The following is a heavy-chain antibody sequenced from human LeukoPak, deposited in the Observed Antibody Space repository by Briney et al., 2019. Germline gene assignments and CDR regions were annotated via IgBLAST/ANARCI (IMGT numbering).Heavy chain of an antibody. CDR1: GFTFSSYD. D-gene: IGHD1-26*01. J-gene: IGHJ4*02. CDR3: AKVSGSYPLDY. CDR2: ISYDGSNK. V-gene: IGHV3-30*18. Sequence: GGSLRLSCAASGFTFSSYDMHWVRQAPGKGLEWVAVISYDGSNKYYADSVKGRFTISRDNSKDTLYLQMNSLSAEDTAVYYCAKVSGSYPLDYWGQRTLVTVSS.